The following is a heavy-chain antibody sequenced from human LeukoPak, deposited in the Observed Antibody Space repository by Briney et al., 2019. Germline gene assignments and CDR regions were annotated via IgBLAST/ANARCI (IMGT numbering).Heavy chain of an antibody. V-gene: IGHV3-33*01. CDR2: IWYDGSNK. J-gene: IGHJ6*02. D-gene: IGHD2/OR15-2a*01. Sequence: GGSLRLSCAASGFTFSSYGMHWVRQAPGKGLEWVAVIWYDGSNKYYADSVKGRFTISRDNSKNTLYLQMNSLRAEDTAVYYCARNYLVPNYYYYSMDVWGQGTTVTVSS. CDR3: ARNYLVPNYYYYSMDV. CDR1: GFTFSSYG.